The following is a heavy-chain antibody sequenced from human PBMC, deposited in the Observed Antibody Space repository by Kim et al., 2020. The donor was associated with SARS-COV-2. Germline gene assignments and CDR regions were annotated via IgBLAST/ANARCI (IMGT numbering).Heavy chain of an antibody. CDR2: ISSSSSTI. CDR1: GFTFSSYS. V-gene: IGHV3-48*02. D-gene: IGHD3-10*01. CDR3: ATKGVLLWFGELLVPMDV. J-gene: IGHJ6*02. Sequence: GGSLRLSCAASGFTFSSYSMNWVRQAPGKGLEWVSYISSSSSTIYYADSVKGRFTISRDNAKNSLYLQMNSLRDEDTAVYYCATKGVLLWFGELLVPMDVWGQGTTGTVSS.